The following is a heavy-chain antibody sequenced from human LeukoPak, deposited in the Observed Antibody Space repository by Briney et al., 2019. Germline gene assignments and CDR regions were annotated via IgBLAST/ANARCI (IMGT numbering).Heavy chain of an antibody. CDR3: ARDYGSGSYPDY. CDR2: INSDGSST. V-gene: IGHV3-74*01. J-gene: IGHJ4*02. Sequence: GGSLRLSCAASGFTFSSYWMHWVRQAPGKGLVWVSRINSDGSSTSYADSVKGRFTISRDNAKSTLYLQMNSLRAEDTAVYYCARDYGSGSYPDYWGQGTLVTVSS. CDR1: GFTFSSYW. D-gene: IGHD3-10*01.